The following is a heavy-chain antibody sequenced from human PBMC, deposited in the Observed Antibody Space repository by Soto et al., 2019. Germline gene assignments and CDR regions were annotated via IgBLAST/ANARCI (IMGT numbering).Heavy chain of an antibody. CDR3: AKDLYSNYGDAFDI. J-gene: IGHJ3*02. CDR1: GFTFYDYA. Sequence: GGSLRLSCAASGFTFYDYAMHWVRQAPGKGLEWVSGISWNSDNIGYADSVKGRFTISRDNVKNSLYLQMNSLRAEDTALYYCAKDLYSNYGDAFDIWGQGTMVTVSS. D-gene: IGHD4-4*01. V-gene: IGHV3-9*01. CDR2: ISWNSDNI.